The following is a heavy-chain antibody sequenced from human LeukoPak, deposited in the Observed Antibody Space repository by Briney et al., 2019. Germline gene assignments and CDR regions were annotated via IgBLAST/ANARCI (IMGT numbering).Heavy chain of an antibody. J-gene: IGHJ4*02. CDR3: AREFDSSGYLDY. Sequence: GSLRLXCAASGFTFSSYEMNWVRQAPGKGLEWVSYISSSGSTIYYADSVKGRFTISRDNAKKSLYLQMNSLRAEDTAVYYCAREFDSSGYLDYWGQGTLVTVSS. CDR2: ISSSGSTI. V-gene: IGHV3-48*03. CDR1: GFTFSSYE. D-gene: IGHD3-22*01.